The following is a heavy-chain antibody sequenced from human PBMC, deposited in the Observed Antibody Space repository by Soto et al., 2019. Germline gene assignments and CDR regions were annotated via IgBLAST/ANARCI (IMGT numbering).Heavy chain of an antibody. CDR3: ARARVATIIDLRSVPYQFDS. Sequence: LGESLKISCKGSGYSFTSYWIGWVRQMPGKGLEWMGIIYPGDSDTRYSPSFQGQVTISADKSISTAHLQWSSLKASDTAMYYCARARVATIIDLRSVPYQFDSWGQGTLVTVSS. D-gene: IGHD5-12*01. CDR1: GYSFTSYW. V-gene: IGHV5-51*01. CDR2: IYPGDSDT. J-gene: IGHJ4*02.